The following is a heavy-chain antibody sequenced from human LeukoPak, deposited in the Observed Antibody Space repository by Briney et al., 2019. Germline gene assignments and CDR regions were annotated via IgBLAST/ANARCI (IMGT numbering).Heavy chain of an antibody. CDR2: MNPNSGIT. J-gene: IGHJ4*02. Sequence: GASVKVSCKASGYTFSSYDINWVRQATGQGLEWMGWMNPNSGITNYAQQFQGRVSMTRNTSISTAYMELSSLRSEDTAVYYCARGEDVLRYFDWLWWGQGTLVTVSS. CDR3: ARGEDVLRYFDWLW. V-gene: IGHV1-8*01. CDR1: GYTFSSYD. D-gene: IGHD3-9*01.